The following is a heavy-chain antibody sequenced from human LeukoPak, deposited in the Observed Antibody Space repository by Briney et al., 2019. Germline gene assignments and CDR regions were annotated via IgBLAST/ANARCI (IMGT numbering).Heavy chain of an antibody. CDR2: IYTSGST. CDR1: GGSISSCY. V-gene: IGHV4-4*07. J-gene: IGHJ5*02. D-gene: IGHD6-19*01. CDR3: ARDESKYSSGWYWFDP. Sequence: SETLSLTCTVSGGSISSCYWSWIRQPAGKGLEWIGRIYTSGSTNYNPSLKSRVTISVDKSKNQFSLKLSSVTAADTAVYYCARDESKYSSGWYWFDPWGQGTLVTVSS.